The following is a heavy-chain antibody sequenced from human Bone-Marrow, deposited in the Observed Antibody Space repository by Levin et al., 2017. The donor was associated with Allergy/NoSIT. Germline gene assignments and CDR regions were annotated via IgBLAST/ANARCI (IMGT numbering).Heavy chain of an antibody. J-gene: IGHJ6*02. CDR2: ISSSGSTI. D-gene: IGHD2-2*01. Sequence: GGSLRLSCAASGFTFKDYYMSWIRQAPGKGLEWVSYISSSGSTIYYSDSVQGRFTISRDNAKNSLYLQMNSLRAEDTAVYYCARETCTSTSCEYHYYYYYGLDVWGQGTTVTVSS. CDR1: GFTFKDYY. CDR3: ARETCTSTSCEYHYYYYYGLDV. V-gene: IGHV3-11*01.